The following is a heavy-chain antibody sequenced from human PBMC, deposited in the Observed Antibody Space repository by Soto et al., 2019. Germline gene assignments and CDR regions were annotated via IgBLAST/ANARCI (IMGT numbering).Heavy chain of an antibody. J-gene: IGHJ6*03. V-gene: IGHV1-18*01. CDR3: ARVPMVRGVIYYYYYYMDV. Sequence: QVQLVQSGAEVKKPGASVKVSCKASGYTFTSYGISWVRQAPGQGLEWMGWISAYNGNTNYAQKLQGRVTMTTDTSTSTAYMELRSMRSDDTAVYYCARVPMVRGVIYYYYYYMDVWGKGTTVTVSS. CDR2: ISAYNGNT. D-gene: IGHD3-10*01. CDR1: GYTFTSYG.